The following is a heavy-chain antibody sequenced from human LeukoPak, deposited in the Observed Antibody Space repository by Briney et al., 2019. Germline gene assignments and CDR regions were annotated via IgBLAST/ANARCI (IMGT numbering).Heavy chain of an antibody. CDR1: GFTFSSYS. CDR2: ISSSSSYI. CDR3: ARKNGSPEYYFDY. V-gene: IGHV3-21*01. Sequence: PGGSLRLSCAASGFTFSSYSMNWVRQAPGEGLEWVSSISSSSSYIYYADSVKGRFTISRDNAKNSLYLQMNSLRAEDTAVYYCARKNGSPEYYFDYWGQGTLVTVSS. D-gene: IGHD1-1*01. J-gene: IGHJ4*02.